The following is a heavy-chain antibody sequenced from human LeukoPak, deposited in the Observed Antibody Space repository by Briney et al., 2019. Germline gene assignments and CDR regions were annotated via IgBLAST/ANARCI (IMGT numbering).Heavy chain of an antibody. J-gene: IGHJ4*02. CDR2: IYAGDSDT. CDR1: GYSFTNCY. V-gene: IGHV5-51*01. Sequence: GESLKISCKGSGYSFTNCYIGWVRQMPGKGLEWMGIIYAGDSDTRYSPSFQGQVTISVDKSISTAYLQWSGLKASDTAMHYCARKMMGPQANNFDFWGQGTLVTVSS. D-gene: IGHD1-14*01. CDR3: ARKMMGPQANNFDF.